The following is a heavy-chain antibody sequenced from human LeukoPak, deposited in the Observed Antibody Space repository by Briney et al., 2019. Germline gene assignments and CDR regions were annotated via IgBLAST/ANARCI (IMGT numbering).Heavy chain of an antibody. CDR2: ISYDGSNK. V-gene: IGHV3-30-3*01. CDR3: VARIS. D-gene: IGHD2-15*01. CDR1: GFTFSSYA. J-gene: IGHJ4*02. Sequence: GRSLRLSCAASGFTFSSYAMHWVRQAPGKGLEWVAVISYDGSNKYYADSVKGRFTISRDNAKNSLYLQMNSLRAEDTAVYYCVARISWGQGTLVTVSS.